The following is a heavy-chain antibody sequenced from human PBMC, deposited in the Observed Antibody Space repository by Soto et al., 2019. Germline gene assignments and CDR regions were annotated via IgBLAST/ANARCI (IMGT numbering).Heavy chain of an antibody. V-gene: IGHV4-34*01. CDR3: GTDKITRLFLY. D-gene: IGHD3-10*01. Sequence: SETLSLTCAVYGGSFSGYYWTWIRQPPGTGLEWIGEINHSGSTNYNPSLKSRVTISVDTSKNQFSLKLTSVTAADTAVYYCGTDKITRLFLYWGQGNLLT. J-gene: IGHJ4*02. CDR2: INHSGST. CDR1: GGSFSGYY.